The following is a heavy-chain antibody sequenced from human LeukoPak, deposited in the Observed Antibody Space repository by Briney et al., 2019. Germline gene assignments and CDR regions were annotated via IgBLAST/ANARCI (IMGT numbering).Heavy chain of an antibody. CDR2: INHSGST. J-gene: IGHJ4*02. Sequence: SETLSLTCAVYGGSFSGYYWSWIRQPPGKGLEWIGEINHSGSTNYNPSLKSRVTISVDTSKNQFSLKLSSVTAADTAVYYCARGTVHSSSTDYWGQGTLVTVSS. V-gene: IGHV4-34*01. CDR1: GGSFSGYY. CDR3: ARGTVHSSSTDY. D-gene: IGHD6-13*01.